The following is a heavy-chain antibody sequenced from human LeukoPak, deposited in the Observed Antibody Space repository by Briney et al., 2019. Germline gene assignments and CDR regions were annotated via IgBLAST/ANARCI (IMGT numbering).Heavy chain of an antibody. V-gene: IGHV3-7*04. Sequence: GGSLRLSCAASGFTFSDYYMSWIRQAPGKGLEWVANIKQDGSKKSYVDSVKGRFTISRGNAKNSLYLQMNSLRAEDTAIYYCTRVGYIDEGIDYWGQGTLVTVSS. CDR1: GFTFSDYY. D-gene: IGHD5-24*01. CDR3: TRVGYIDEGIDY. CDR2: IKQDGSKK. J-gene: IGHJ4*02.